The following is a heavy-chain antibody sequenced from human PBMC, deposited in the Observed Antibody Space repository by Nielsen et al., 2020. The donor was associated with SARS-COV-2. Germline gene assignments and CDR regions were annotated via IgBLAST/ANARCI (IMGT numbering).Heavy chain of an antibody. CDR1: GYSFTSYW. CDR2: IYPADSDT. CDR3: ARRLEPYSPAAFSL. D-gene: IGHD3-3*02. Sequence: GESLKISCQGSGYSFTSYWIAWVRQVPGKGLELMGMIYPADSDTRYSPSFQGQATISGDRSLLPSLQWSLLPSSSSSMSYCARRLEPYSPAAFSLLGPGTMVTVSS. J-gene: IGHJ3*01. V-gene: IGHV5-51*01.